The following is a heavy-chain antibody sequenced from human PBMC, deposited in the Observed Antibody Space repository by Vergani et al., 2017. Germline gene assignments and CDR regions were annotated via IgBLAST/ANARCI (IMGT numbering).Heavy chain of an antibody. D-gene: IGHD1-26*01. CDR3: VKDAGSYEDFFDS. CDR1: GFTLSTYA. V-gene: IGHV3-23*01. Sequence: EVQLLESGGSLKQPGGSVRLSCAASGFTLSTYAMHWVRQAPGKGLEWVSAVTVGCGSTYYSDSFKGRFIISRDNSRDNLYLQMNSLRPEVTATYYCVKDAGSYEDFFDSWGQGTLVTVSS. J-gene: IGHJ4*02. CDR2: VTVGCGST.